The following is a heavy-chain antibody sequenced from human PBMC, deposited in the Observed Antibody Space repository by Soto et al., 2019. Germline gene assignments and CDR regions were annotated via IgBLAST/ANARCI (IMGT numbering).Heavy chain of an antibody. J-gene: IGHJ4*02. CDR1: GFPFSSYA. CDR2: ISGSADST. CDR3: AVVVSMIRGPCDY. Sequence: EVQLLESGGDLVQPGGSLRLSCAASGFPFSSYAMTWVRQAPGKGLEWVSGISGSADSTYYADSVKGSFTISRDNSMNTLYLQMSGLRAEDTAIYYWAVVVSMIRGPCDYWGQGTRDTVSS. V-gene: IGHV3-23*01. D-gene: IGHD3-10*01.